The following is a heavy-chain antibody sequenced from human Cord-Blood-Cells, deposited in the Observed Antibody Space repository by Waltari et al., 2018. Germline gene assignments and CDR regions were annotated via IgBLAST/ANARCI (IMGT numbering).Heavy chain of an antibody. J-gene: IGHJ2*01. Sequence: QPHLQDSGSGLVKSTETLSLPCTDAGGPISSSSYSLGWLRPTPGTRLGCMRSIYYSGSTYYHPSLKRRVTISVDTSKNQFSLKLSSVTAADTAVYYCARHQVEGSPTVVIAPTPLNWYFDLWGRGTLVTVSS. CDR3: ARHQVEGSPTVVIAPTPLNWYFDL. D-gene: IGHD4-17*01. V-gene: IGHV4-39*01. CDR1: GGPISSSSYS. CDR2: IYYSGST.